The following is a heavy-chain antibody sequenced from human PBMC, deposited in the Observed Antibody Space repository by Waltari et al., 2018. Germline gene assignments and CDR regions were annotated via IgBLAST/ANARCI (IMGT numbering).Heavy chain of an antibody. CDR1: GSTFTDYY. CDR2: VDPEDGET. V-gene: IGHV1-69-2*01. Sequence: EVHLVQSGAEVKRPGATVKIPCKASGSTFTDYYLQWVRQAPGKGLEWMGHVDPEDGETEISDKFQGRVAMTADTSTETAYIEVRSLTSDDMAVYYCATKMSDQWLREWGQGTLVTVSS. J-gene: IGHJ1*01. D-gene: IGHD6-19*01. CDR3: ATKMSDQWLRE.